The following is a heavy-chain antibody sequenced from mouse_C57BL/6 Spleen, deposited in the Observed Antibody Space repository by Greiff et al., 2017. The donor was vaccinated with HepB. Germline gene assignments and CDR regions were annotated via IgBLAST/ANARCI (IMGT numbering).Heavy chain of an antibody. CDR3: AGFFMDY. Sequence: VKLQESGPELVKPGASVKISCKASGYAFSSSWMNWVKQSPVKGLEWIGRIYPGDGDTNYNGKFKGKATLTADKSSSTAYMQLSSLTSEDSAVYFCAGFFMDYWGQGTSVTVSS. CDR1: GYAFSSSW. J-gene: IGHJ4*01. CDR2: IYPGDGDT. V-gene: IGHV1-82*01.